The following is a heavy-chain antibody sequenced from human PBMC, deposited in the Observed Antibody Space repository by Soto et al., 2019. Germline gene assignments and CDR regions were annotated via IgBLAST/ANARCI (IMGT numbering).Heavy chain of an antibody. CDR1: GYTFTSYG. J-gene: IGHJ5*01. V-gene: IGHV1-18*01. CDR2: ISGYNGNT. Sequence: QVQLVQSGAEVKKPGASVKVSCKASGYTFTSYGISWVRQAPGQGLEWMGWISGYNGNTNYAQKFQGRVTMTTDTSTSTPYMELSSLTSDDSAVYYCARETDLYLPKLDSWGQGTLVTVSS. CDR3: ARETDLYLPKLDS.